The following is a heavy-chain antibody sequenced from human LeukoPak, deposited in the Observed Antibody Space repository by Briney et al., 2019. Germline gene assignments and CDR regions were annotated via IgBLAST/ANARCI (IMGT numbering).Heavy chain of an antibody. J-gene: IGHJ4*02. CDR3: ARDERYDFWSGYLYYFDY. V-gene: IGHV3-21*01. D-gene: IGHD3-3*01. CDR2: ISSSSSYI. Sequence: GGSLRLSCAASGFTFSSYTMNWVRQTPGKGLEWVSSISSSSSYIYCADSVKGRYTISRDNAKNSLYLQMNSLRAEDTAVYYCARDERYDFWSGYLYYFDYWGQGTLVTVSS. CDR1: GFTFSSYT.